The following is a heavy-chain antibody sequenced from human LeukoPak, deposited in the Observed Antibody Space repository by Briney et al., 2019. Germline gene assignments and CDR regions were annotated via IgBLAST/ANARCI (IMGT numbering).Heavy chain of an antibody. CDR1: GFTFSRYE. CDR2: IDSSGSVI. D-gene: IGHD1-14*01. V-gene: IGHV3-48*03. CDR3: TRDEATTSRGTLPEY. Sequence: GGSLRLSCAASGFTFSRYEMNWVRQASGKGLEWISYIDSSGSVIYYVDSVKGRFTISRDNAKNSMFLQMNSLRAEDTAVYYCTRDEATTSRGTLPEYWGQGTLVTVSS. J-gene: IGHJ4*02.